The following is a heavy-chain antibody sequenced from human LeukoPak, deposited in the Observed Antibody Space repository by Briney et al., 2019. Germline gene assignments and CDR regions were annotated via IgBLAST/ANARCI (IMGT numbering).Heavy chain of an antibody. D-gene: IGHD3-10*01. Sequence: GGSLRLSCAASGFSFSTYGMHWVRQAPGKGLEWVAVISYDRSNEQYADSVKGRFTSSRDNSKKKLYLQMNSLRTEDTAVYYCARDYGSGSDFDYWGQGTLVTVSS. CDR2: ISYDRSNE. CDR3: ARDYGSGSDFDY. J-gene: IGHJ4*02. V-gene: IGHV3-30*03. CDR1: GFSFSTYG.